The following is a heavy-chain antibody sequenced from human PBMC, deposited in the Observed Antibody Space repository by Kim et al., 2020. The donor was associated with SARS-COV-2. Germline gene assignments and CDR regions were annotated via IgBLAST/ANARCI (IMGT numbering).Heavy chain of an antibody. V-gene: IGHV3-21*01. CDR3: AREGATVTTLGY. Sequence: YYADSVKGRFTISRDNAKNSLYLQMNSLRAEDTAVYYCAREGATVTTLGYWGQGTLVTVSS. D-gene: IGHD4-17*01. J-gene: IGHJ4*02.